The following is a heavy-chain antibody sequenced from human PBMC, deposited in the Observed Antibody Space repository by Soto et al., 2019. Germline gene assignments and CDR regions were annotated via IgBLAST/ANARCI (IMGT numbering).Heavy chain of an antibody. D-gene: IGHD2-2*02. CDR2: INPNSGGT. Sequence: QVQLVQSGAEVKKPGASVKVSCKASGYTFTGYYMHWVRQAPGQGLEWMGWINPNSGGTNYAQKFQGWVTMTRDTSISTAYMELSRLRSDDTAVYYCARNNPAAISPYYYYGMDVWGQGTTVTVSS. V-gene: IGHV1-2*04. J-gene: IGHJ6*02. CDR1: GYTFTGYY. CDR3: ARNNPAAISPYYYYGMDV.